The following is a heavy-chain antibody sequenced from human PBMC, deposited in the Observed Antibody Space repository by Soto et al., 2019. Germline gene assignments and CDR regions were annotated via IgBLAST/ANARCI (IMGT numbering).Heavy chain of an antibody. Sequence: QITLKESGPPLVKPTPTLTLTCTFSGFSLSTTEEGVGWIRQPPGKAPEWLALIYWDDDKRYSPSLKTRLTITKDTSKNQVVLTVANVDPVDTATYYCAHGSGFGAGCYPNPYFDFWGQGILVTVSS. D-gene: IGHD2-2*01. CDR2: IYWDDDK. J-gene: IGHJ4*02. CDR1: GFSLSTTEEG. CDR3: AHGSGFGAGCYPNPYFDF. V-gene: IGHV2-5*02.